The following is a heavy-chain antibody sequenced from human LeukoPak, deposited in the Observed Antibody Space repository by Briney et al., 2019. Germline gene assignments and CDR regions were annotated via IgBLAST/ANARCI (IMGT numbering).Heavy chain of an antibody. CDR1: GFTVSSNY. V-gene: IGHV3-53*01. Sequence: PGGSLRLSCAASGFTVSSNYMSWVRQAPGKGLEWVSVIYSGGSTYYADSVKGRFTISRDNSKNTLYLQMNSLRAEDTAVCYCARVYRGGNNWFDPWGQGTLVTVSS. CDR3: ARVYRGGNNWFDP. D-gene: IGHD3-10*01. J-gene: IGHJ5*02. CDR2: IYSGGST.